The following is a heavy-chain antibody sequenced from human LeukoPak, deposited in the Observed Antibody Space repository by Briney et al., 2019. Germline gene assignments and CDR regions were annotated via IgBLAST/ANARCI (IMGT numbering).Heavy chain of an antibody. J-gene: IGHJ4*02. CDR2: ISAY. Sequence: ASVKVSCKASGYTFTSYGISWVRQAPGQGLEWMGWISAYAQKFQGRVTMTTDTSTSTAYMELRSLRSDDTAVYYCARRFDYYDSSGYYEGFYFDYWGQGTLVTVSS. CDR1: GYTFTSYG. CDR3: ARRFDYYDSSGYYEGFYFDY. D-gene: IGHD3-22*01. V-gene: IGHV1-18*01.